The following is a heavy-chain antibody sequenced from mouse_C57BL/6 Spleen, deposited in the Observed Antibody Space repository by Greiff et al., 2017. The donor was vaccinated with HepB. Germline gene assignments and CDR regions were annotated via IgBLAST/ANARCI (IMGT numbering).Heavy chain of an antibody. CDR3: SRVSTGTVAMDY. J-gene: IGHJ4*01. CDR1: GFTFSSYA. V-gene: IGHV5-4*01. CDR2: ISDGGSYT. Sequence: EVQGVESGGGLVKPGGSLKLSCAASGFTFSSYAMSWVRQTPEKRLEWVATISDGGSYTYYPDNVKGRFTISRDNAKNNLYLQMSHLKSEDTAMYYCSRVSTGTVAMDYWGQGTSVTVSS. D-gene: IGHD4-1*02.